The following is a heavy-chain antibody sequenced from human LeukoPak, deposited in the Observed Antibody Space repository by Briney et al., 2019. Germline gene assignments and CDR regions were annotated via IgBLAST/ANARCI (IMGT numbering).Heavy chain of an antibody. D-gene: IGHD1-1*01. CDR2: ISYDGNNK. CDR1: GFTFSGYA. J-gene: IGHJ6*03. Sequence: PGGSLRLSCAASGFTFSGYAMHWVRQAPGKGLEWVAVISYDGNNKYYADSVKGRFTISRDNSKNTLYLQMNSLRAGDTAVYYCARDGYSSREAYYMDVWGKGTTVTVSS. CDR3: ARDGYSSREAYYMDV. V-gene: IGHV3-30-3*01.